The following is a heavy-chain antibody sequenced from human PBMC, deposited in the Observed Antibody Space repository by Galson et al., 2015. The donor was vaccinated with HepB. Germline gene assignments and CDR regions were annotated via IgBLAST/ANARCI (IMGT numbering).Heavy chain of an antibody. CDR1: GFTFSSYA. CDR2: ITGNGRHT. V-gene: IGHV3-23*01. Sequence: SLRLSCAASGFTFSSYAMSWVRQAPGKGLEWISAITGNGRHTYYADSVKGRFSISRDNSKNTLSLQMNSLRAEDTAVYYCAKDDDYSNYEWGQGTLVTVSS. J-gene: IGHJ4*02. D-gene: IGHD4-11*01. CDR3: AKDDDYSNYE.